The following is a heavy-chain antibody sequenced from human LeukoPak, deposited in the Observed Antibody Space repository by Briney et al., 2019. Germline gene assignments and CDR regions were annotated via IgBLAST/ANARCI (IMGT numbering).Heavy chain of an antibody. CDR2: IYYSGST. CDR3: ARATWLPVGLYYYDSSGYYYYFDY. J-gene: IGHJ4*02. V-gene: IGHV4-59*01. D-gene: IGHD3-22*01. Sequence: SETLSLTCTVSGGSISSYYWSWIRQPPGKGLEWIGYIYYSGSTNYNPSLKSRVTISVDTSENQFSLKLSSVTAADTAVYYCARATWLPVGLYYYDSSGYYYYFDYWGQGTLVTVSS. CDR1: GGSISSYY.